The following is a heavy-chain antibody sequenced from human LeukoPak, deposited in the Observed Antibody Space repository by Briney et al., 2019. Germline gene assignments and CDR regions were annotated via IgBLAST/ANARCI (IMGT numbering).Heavy chain of an antibody. CDR3: ARDLVGATAS. CDR1: GFTFTSYS. V-gene: IGHV3-48*02. J-gene: IGHJ5*02. CDR2: ISGSSTTI. D-gene: IGHD1-26*01. Sequence: GRSLRLSCAASGFTFTSYSISTVRHAPGQGLEWFSYISGSSTTIYYADSVKGRFTISRDNAKNSLYLQMNSLRDEDTAVYYCARDLVGATASWGQGTLVTVSS.